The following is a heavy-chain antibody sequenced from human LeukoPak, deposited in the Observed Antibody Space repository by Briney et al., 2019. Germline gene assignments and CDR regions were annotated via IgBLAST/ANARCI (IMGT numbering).Heavy chain of an antibody. CDR2: IYSGGST. CDR3: AKDMNYYGSGSYPWFDP. D-gene: IGHD3-10*01. J-gene: IGHJ5*02. Sequence: GGSLRLSCAASGFTVSSNYMSWVRQAPGKGLEWVSVIYSGGSTYYADSVKGRFTISRDNAKNSLYLQMNSLRAEDTALYYCAKDMNYYGSGSYPWFDPWGQGTLVTVSS. V-gene: IGHV3-53*05. CDR1: GFTVSSNY.